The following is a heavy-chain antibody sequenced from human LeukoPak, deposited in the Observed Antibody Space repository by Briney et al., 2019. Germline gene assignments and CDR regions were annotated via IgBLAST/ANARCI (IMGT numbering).Heavy chain of an antibody. J-gene: IGHJ5*02. D-gene: IGHD6-13*01. CDR3: ARHSPARAAAGSNWFDP. CDR2: IYYSGST. Sequence: SGTLSLTCAVSGGSISSNNWWSWVRQPPGKGLEWIGYIYYSGSTNYNPSLKSRVTISVDTSKNQFSLKLSSVTAADTAVYYCARHSPARAAAGSNWFDPWGQGTLVTVSS. V-gene: IGHV4-4*02. CDR1: GGSISSNNW.